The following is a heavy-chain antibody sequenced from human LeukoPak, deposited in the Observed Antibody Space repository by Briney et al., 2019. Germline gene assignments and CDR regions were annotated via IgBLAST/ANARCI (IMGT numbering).Heavy chain of an antibody. V-gene: IGHV3-7*04. J-gene: IGHJ5*02. D-gene: IGHD6-13*01. CDR3: TRVAARAFDP. CDR2: IKHDGSEK. Sequence: GRSLRLSYAASGFTLSSTWMTCVRQAPGQGLEWVANIKHDGSEKYYVDFVEGRFTISRDNAKNSLYLQMKSLRAEDTAVYYCTRVAARAFDPWGQGTLVTVSS. CDR1: GFTLSSTW.